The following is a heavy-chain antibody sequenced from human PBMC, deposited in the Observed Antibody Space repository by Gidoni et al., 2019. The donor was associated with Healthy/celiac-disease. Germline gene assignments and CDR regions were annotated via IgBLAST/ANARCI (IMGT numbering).Heavy chain of an antibody. Sequence: QVQLVESGGVVIQPGRSLRLSCAASGFTFSRYGMHWVRQAPGKGLEWVAVISYDGSNKYYADSVKGRFTISRDNSKNTLYLQMNSLRAEDTAVYYCAKDLDGEEYSSTLDYWGQGTLVTVSS. V-gene: IGHV3-30*18. CDR1: GFTFSRYG. J-gene: IGHJ4*02. D-gene: IGHD6-6*01. CDR2: ISYDGSNK. CDR3: AKDLDGEEYSSTLDY.